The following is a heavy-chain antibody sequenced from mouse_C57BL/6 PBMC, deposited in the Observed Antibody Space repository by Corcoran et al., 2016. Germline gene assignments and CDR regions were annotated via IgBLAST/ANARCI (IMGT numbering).Heavy chain of an antibody. CDR1: GYTFTTYG. J-gene: IGHJ3*01. CDR3: ARYEGSAWFAY. V-gene: IGHV9-3*01. CDR2: INTYSGVP. Sequence: QIQLVQSGPELKKPGETVKISCKASGYTFTTYGMSWVKQAPGKGLKWMGWINTYSGVPTYADDFKGRFAFSLETSASTAYLQINNLKNEDTATYFCARYEGSAWFAYWGQGTLVTVSA. D-gene: IGHD2-12*01.